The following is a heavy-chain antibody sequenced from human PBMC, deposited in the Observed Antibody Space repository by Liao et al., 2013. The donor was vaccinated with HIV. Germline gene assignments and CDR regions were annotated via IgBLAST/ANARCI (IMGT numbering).Heavy chain of an antibody. V-gene: IGHV4-4*07. CDR2: MYVSGAT. Sequence: QVQLQESGPGLVKPSETLSLTCTVSGGATSSYFWSWIRQPAGKDVEWIGRMYVSGATATTPPSKSRVTMSVGTSKNEFSLKLTSVTAADTAVYYCARAPYSSSWYVTMDVWGERTDGHRLL. CDR3: ARAPYSSSWYVTMDV. J-gene: IGHJ6*04. D-gene: IGHD6-13*01. CDR1: GGATSSYF.